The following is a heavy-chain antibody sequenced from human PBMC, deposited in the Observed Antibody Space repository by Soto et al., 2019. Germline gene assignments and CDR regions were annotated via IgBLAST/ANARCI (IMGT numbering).Heavy chain of an antibody. D-gene: IGHD4-4*01. V-gene: IGHV1-46*03. Sequence: QVQLVQSGAAVKKPGASVKVSCKASGYTFTSYYIHWVRQAPGQGLEWLGVINPFDDSTIYAQRFQGRVTMTTDTSTSTVFMEVSSLRSEDTAVYHCAREEMPTVNNYYYYMDVWGKGTTVTVSS. CDR1: GYTFTSYY. CDR3: AREEMPTVNNYYYYMDV. CDR2: INPFDDST. J-gene: IGHJ6*03.